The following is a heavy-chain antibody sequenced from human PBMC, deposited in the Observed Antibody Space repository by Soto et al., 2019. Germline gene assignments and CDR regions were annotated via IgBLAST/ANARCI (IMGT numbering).Heavy chain of an antibody. V-gene: IGHV4-39*01. CDR1: GGSINGSSYY. Sequence: PSETLSLTCAVSGGSINGSSYYWGWIRQSPGKGLQWIGSFYYGGSTHYNPSLKSRVTISVHTSKNQFSLKLNSVTAADTAVYYCARRGGNSPPLDYWRQGTLVTVSS. D-gene: IGHD1-26*01. J-gene: IGHJ4*02. CDR2: FYYGGST. CDR3: ARRGGNSPPLDY.